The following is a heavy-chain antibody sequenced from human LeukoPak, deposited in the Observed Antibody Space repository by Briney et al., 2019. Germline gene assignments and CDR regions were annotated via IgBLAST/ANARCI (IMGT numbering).Heavy chain of an antibody. J-gene: IGHJ4*02. D-gene: IGHD5-18*01. Sequence: ASVKVSCKASGYTFTGYYMHWVRQAPGQGLEWMGRINPNNGATNYAQKLQGRVTITGDTSISTAYMELSRLRSDDTAVYYCARAGRYGYNNYDYWGQGTLVTVSS. CDR1: GYTFTGYY. CDR3: ARAGRYGYNNYDY. V-gene: IGHV1-2*06. CDR2: INPNNGAT.